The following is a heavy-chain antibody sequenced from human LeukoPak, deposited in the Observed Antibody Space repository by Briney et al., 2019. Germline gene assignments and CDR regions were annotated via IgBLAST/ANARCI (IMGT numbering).Heavy chain of an antibody. CDR2: INWNGGST. D-gene: IGHD2-2*01. CDR1: GLSFDVYG. Sequence: GGSLRLSCAASGLSFDVYGMSWVRQAPGKGLEWVSGINWNGGSTGYADSVKGRFTISRDNAKNSLYLQMNSPRAEDTTLYYCTGDCSSMRCYVEGAFDIWGQGTMVTVSS. CDR3: TGDCSSMRCYVEGAFDI. V-gene: IGHV3-20*04. J-gene: IGHJ3*02.